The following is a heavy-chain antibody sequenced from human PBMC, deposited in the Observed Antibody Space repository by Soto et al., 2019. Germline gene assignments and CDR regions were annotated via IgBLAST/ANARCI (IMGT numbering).Heavy chain of an antibody. CDR1: GGSISSSNW. Sequence: SETLSLTCAVSGGSISSSNWWSWVRQPPGKGLEWIGEIYHSGSTYYNPSLKSRVTISVDTSKNQFSLKLSSVTAADTAVYYCARDPGERYCISTSCYPGPYFDYWGQGTLVTSPQ. J-gene: IGHJ4*02. D-gene: IGHD2-2*01. CDR2: IYHSGST. V-gene: IGHV4-4*02. CDR3: ARDPGERYCISTSCYPGPYFDY.